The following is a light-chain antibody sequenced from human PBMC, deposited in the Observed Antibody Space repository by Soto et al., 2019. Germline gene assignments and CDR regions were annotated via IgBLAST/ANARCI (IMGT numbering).Light chain of an antibody. J-gene: IGKJ1*01. CDR3: QQYGNSPRT. V-gene: IGKV3-20*01. CDR1: QSVSSSY. Sequence: EIVLTQSPGTLSLSPGEGATLSCRASQSVSSSYLAWYQQKPGQAPRLLIYGASSRATGIPDRFSGSGSGTGFTLTITRLDPEDFAVYYCQQYGNSPRTFGQGTKVEIK. CDR2: GAS.